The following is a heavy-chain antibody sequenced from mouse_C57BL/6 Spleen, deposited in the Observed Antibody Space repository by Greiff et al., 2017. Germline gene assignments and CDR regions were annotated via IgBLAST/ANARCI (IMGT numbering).Heavy chain of an antibody. CDR1: GYTFTSYW. Sequence: QVQLQQPGAELVKPGASVKMSCKASGYTFTSYWITWVKQRPGQGLEWIGDICPGSGSTNYNEKFKSKATLTVATASSTAYMQLSSLTSDDSAVYYGAGSNLWYFDVWGTGTTVTVSS. J-gene: IGHJ1*03. CDR2: ICPGSGST. D-gene: IGHD2-5*01. CDR3: AGSNLWYFDV. V-gene: IGHV1-55*01.